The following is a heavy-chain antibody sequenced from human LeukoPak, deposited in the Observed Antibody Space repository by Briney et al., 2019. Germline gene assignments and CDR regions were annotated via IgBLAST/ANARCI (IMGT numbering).Heavy chain of an antibody. D-gene: IGHD3-3*01. CDR1: GYTFTGYY. CDR3: ARFPSSAEKFLEWLD. V-gene: IGHV1-2*02. J-gene: IGHJ4*02. CDR2: INPNSGGT. Sequence: ASVKVSCKASGYTFTGYYMHWVRQAPGQGLEWMGWINPNSGGTNYAQKLQGRVTMTTDTSTSTAYMELRSLRSDDTAVYYCARFPSSAEKFLEWLDWGQGTLVTVSS.